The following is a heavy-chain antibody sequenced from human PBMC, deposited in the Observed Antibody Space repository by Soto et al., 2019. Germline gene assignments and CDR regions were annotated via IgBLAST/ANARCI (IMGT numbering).Heavy chain of an antibody. J-gene: IGHJ6*02. D-gene: IGHD5-12*01. CDR3: AKSRIVATINFVYYGMDV. Sequence: PGGSLRLSCAASGFSFSIYGMHSVRQAPGKGLEWVALISHDSSIKYYGESVKGRFTISRDNSKNTLSLQMNSLRVEDTAVYYCAKSRIVATINFVYYGMDVWGQGTTVTV. CDR2: ISHDSSIK. V-gene: IGHV3-30*18. CDR1: GFSFSIYG.